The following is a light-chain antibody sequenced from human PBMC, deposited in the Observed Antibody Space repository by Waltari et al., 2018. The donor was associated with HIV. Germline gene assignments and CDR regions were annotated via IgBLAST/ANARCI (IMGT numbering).Light chain of an antibody. CDR3: QQYGSSPRT. J-gene: IGKJ1*01. Sequence: ELVLTQSPGTLSLSPGERATLSCRASQSVCSSYLAWYQQKPGQAPRLLIYTASTRATGIPGSFSGSGSGTDFTLTISRLEPEDFAVYYCQQYGSSPRTFGQGTKVEI. CDR2: TAS. CDR1: QSVCSSY. V-gene: IGKV3-20*01.